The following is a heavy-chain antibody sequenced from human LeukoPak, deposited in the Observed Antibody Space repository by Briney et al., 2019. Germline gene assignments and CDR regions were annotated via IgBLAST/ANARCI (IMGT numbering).Heavy chain of an antibody. Sequence: SETLSLTCTVSGGSISTYYWSWIRQPPGKGLEWIGCTHNSGSTNYNPSLKSRVTISLDTSKNQFSLKLSSVTAADTAVYYCVRGRGMAPQYWGQGTLVTVSS. CDR2: THNSGST. V-gene: IGHV4-59*01. CDR1: GGSISTYY. CDR3: VRGRGMAPQY. J-gene: IGHJ4*02. D-gene: IGHD6-13*01.